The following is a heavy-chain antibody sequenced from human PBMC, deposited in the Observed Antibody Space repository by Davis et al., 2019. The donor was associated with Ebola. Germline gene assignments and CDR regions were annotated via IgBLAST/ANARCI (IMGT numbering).Heavy chain of an antibody. V-gene: IGHV3-53*01. D-gene: IGHD6-19*01. Sequence: PGGSLRLSCAASGFTVSSNYMSWVRQAPGKGLEWVSILYSGGTTYYADSVKGRFTISRDNSKNTLYLQMNSLITDDTAVYYCAKDTAYSNGWRPFEYWGQGTLVTVSS. CDR1: GFTVSSNY. CDR2: LYSGGTT. J-gene: IGHJ4*02. CDR3: AKDTAYSNGWRPFEY.